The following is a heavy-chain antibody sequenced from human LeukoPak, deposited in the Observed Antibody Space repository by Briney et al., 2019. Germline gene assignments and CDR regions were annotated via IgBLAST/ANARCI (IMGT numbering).Heavy chain of an antibody. CDR3: ARGYSYYGIDY. CDR2: INHSGST. D-gene: IGHD4-11*01. J-gene: IGHJ4*02. CDR1: GGSFSGYY. V-gene: IGHV4-34*01. Sequence: SETLSLTCAVYGGSFSGYYWSWIRQPPGKGLEWIGEINHSGSTNYNPSLKGRVTISVDTSKNQFSLKLSSMTAADTAVYYCARGYSYYGIDYWGQGTLVTVSS.